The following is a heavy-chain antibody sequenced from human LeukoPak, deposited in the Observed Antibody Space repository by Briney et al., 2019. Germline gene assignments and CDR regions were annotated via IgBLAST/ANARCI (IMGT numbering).Heavy chain of an antibody. CDR2: ISSSSSYI. Sequence: PGGSLRLSCAASGLTFSSYSMNWVRQAPGKGLEWVSSISSSSSYIYYADSVKGRFTISRDNAKNSLYLQMNSLRAEDTAVYYCAREGTICSSTSCYIPDWFDPWGQGTLVTVSS. D-gene: IGHD2-2*02. CDR1: GLTFSSYS. V-gene: IGHV3-21*01. CDR3: AREGTICSSTSCYIPDWFDP. J-gene: IGHJ5*02.